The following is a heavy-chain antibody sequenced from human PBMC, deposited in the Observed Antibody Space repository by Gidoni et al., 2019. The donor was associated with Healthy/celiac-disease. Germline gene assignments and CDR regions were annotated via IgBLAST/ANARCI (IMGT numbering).Heavy chain of an antibody. D-gene: IGHD6-19*01. Sequence: QVQLVQSGAEVKKPGASVKVSCKASGYTFTGYYMHWVRQAPGQGLEWMGWINPNSGGTNYAQKFQGRVTMTRDTSISTAYMELSRLRSDDTAVYYCARALPGYSSGWYVYYFDYWGQGTLVTVSS. CDR2: INPNSGGT. CDR3: ARALPGYSSGWYVYYFDY. J-gene: IGHJ4*02. V-gene: IGHV1-2*02. CDR1: GYTFTGYY.